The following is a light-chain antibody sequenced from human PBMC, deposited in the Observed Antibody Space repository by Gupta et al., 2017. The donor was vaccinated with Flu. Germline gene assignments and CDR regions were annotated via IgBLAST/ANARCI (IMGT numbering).Light chain of an antibody. Sequence: EVGMSESPATLAVSVGERATLSCRASQSVSSNLAWYQQKPGQAPRLLIYGASTGATGIPARFSGSGSGTEFTLTISSLQSEDFAVYYCQQYNTWPPGTFGQGTKVEV. J-gene: IGKJ1*01. CDR2: GAS. CDR3: QQYNTWPPGT. CDR1: QSVSSN. V-gene: IGKV3-15*01.